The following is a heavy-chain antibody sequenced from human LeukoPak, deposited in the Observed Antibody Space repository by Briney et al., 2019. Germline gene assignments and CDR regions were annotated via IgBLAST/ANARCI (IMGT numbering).Heavy chain of an antibody. D-gene: IGHD2-15*01. CDR3: ARASLYSCSGGSCYPTDY. J-gene: IGHJ4*02. CDR1: GYTFTSYD. CDR2: MNPNSGNT. Sequence: ASVKLSCKASGYTFTSYDINWVRQATGQGLEWMGWMNPNSGNTGYAQKFQGRVTITRYTSISTAYMELSSLRSEDTAVYYCARASLYSCSGGSCYPTDYWGQGTLVTVSS. V-gene: IGHV1-8*03.